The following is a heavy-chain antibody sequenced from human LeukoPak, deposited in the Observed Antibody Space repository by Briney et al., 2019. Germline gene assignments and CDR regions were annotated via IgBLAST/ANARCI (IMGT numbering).Heavy chain of an antibody. D-gene: IGHD1-26*01. V-gene: IGHV3-30-3*01. CDR1: GFTFSDYY. CDR3: ARDRVGATDYFDY. CDR2: ISYDGSNK. Sequence: PGGSLRLSCTVSGFTFSDYYMSWIRQAPGKGLEWVAVISYDGSNKYYADSVKGRFTISRDNSKNTLYLQMNSLRAEDTAVYYCARDRVGATDYFDYWGQGTLVTVSS. J-gene: IGHJ4*02.